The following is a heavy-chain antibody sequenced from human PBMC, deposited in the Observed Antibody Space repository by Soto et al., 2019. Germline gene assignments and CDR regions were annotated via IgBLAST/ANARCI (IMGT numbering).Heavy chain of an antibody. CDR1: GYTFTGYY. Sequence: ASVKVSCKASGYTFTGYYMHWVRQAPGQGLEWMGWINPNSGGTNYAQKFQGWVTMTRDTSISTAYMELSRLRSDDTAVYYCARGRDVTGTYYYYYYMDVWGKGTTVTVSS. CDR2: INPNSGGT. J-gene: IGHJ6*03. CDR3: ARGRDVTGTYYYYYYMDV. D-gene: IGHD1-20*01. V-gene: IGHV1-2*04.